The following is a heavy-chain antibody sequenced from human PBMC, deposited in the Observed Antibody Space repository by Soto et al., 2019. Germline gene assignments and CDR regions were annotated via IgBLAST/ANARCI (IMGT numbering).Heavy chain of an antibody. CDR3: ASLRAQQLAPYDAFDI. CDR2: ISAYNGNT. J-gene: IGHJ3*02. CDR1: GYTFTSYG. Sequence: ASVKVSCKASGYTFTSYGISWERQAPGQGLEWMGWISAYNGNTNYAQKLQGRVTMTTDTSTSTAYMELRSLRSDDTAVYYCASLRAQQLAPYDAFDIWGQGTMVTVSS. V-gene: IGHV1-18*04. D-gene: IGHD6-13*01.